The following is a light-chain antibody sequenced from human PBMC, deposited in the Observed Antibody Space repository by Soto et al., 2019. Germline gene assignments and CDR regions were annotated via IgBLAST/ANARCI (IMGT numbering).Light chain of an antibody. J-gene: IGLJ1*01. Sequence: QSVRTQPASVSGSPGQSITISCTVTSSDVGSYNLVSWYQQHPGKAPKLMIYEGSKRPSGVSNRFSGSKSGNTASLTISGLQAEDEADYYCCSYAGSSTYVFGTGTKVTVL. V-gene: IGLV2-23*01. CDR3: CSYAGSSTYV. CDR2: EGS. CDR1: SSDVGSYNL.